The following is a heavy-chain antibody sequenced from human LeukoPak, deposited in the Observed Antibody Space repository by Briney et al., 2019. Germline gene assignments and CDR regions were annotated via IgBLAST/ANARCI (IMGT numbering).Heavy chain of an antibody. CDR2: VDLNGAT. CDR1: GGSITTTNW. V-gene: IGHV4-4*02. J-gene: IGHJ4*02. D-gene: IGHD1-26*01. CDR3: TRESGAFSPFGF. Sequence: TSETLSLTCAVSGGSITTTNWWSWVRQPPGKGLEWIGEVDLNGATNYNPSLGSRFSMSIDKSNNPFSLEVTSVTAADTAMYYCTRESGAFSPFGFWGQGTLVTVSS.